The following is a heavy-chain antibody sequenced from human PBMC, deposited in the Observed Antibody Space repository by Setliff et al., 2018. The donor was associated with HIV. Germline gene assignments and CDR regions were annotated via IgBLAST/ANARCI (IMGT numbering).Heavy chain of an antibody. CDR1: GYTFTSYG. CDR3: ATGGDSYDPGAFDM. D-gene: IGHD5-18*01. J-gene: IGHJ3*02. Sequence: ASVKVSCKASGYTFTSYGINWVRQAPGQGLAWMGWITAYNGNTNYAQKVQGRVTVTTDTSTSTAYMELRSLRSDDTAVYYCATGGDSYDPGAFDMWGQGTKVT. V-gene: IGHV1-18*01. CDR2: ITAYNGNT.